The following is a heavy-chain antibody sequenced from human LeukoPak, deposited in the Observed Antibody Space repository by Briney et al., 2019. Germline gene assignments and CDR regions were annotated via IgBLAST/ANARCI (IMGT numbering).Heavy chain of an antibody. V-gene: IGHV4-59*01. J-gene: IGHJ6*02. CDR3: ARVELRDYYYGMDV. Sequence: SETLSLTCTVSGGSISSYYWSWIRQPPGKGLEWIGYIYYSGSTNYNPSLKSRVTISVDTSKNQFSLELSSVTAADTAVYYCARVELRDYYYGMDVWGQGTTVTVSS. CDR2: IYYSGST. D-gene: IGHD1-7*01. CDR1: GGSISSYY.